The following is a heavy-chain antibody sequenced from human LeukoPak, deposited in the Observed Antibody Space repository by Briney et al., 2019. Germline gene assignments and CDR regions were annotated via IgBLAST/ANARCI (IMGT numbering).Heavy chain of an antibody. V-gene: IGHV3-21*01. CDR3: ARAMTHYYDSSGPTFFQH. Sequence: GGSLRLSCAASGFTFSSYSMNWVRQAPGKGLEWVSSISSSSSYIYYADSVKGRFTISRDNAKNSLYLQMNSLRAEDTAVYYCARAMTHYYDSSGPTFFQHWGQGTLVTVSS. J-gene: IGHJ1*01. CDR1: GFTFSSYS. D-gene: IGHD3-22*01. CDR2: ISSSSSYI.